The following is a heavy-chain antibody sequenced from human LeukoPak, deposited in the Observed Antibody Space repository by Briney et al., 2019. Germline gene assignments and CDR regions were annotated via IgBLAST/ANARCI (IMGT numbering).Heavy chain of an antibody. Sequence: GGSLRLSCAASGFTFRSYWMHWVRQAPGKGLEWVSRVIRDGSFTNYADSVEGRFTISRDNAKNTLYLQMSSLGAEDTAVYFCVRDGDDFNFDYWGQGSLVTVSS. CDR1: GFTFRSYW. CDR2: VIRDGSFT. D-gene: IGHD5-24*01. J-gene: IGHJ4*02. V-gene: IGHV3-74*01. CDR3: VRDGDDFNFDY.